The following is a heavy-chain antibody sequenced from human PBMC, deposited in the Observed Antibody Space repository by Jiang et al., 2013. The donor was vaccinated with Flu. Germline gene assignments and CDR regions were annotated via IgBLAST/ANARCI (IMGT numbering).Heavy chain of an antibody. J-gene: IGHJ5*02. CDR3: ARDTGCSSTSCYSWFDP. V-gene: IGHV1-69*01. Sequence: SGAEVKKPGSSVKVSCKASGGTFSSYAISWVRQAPGQGLEWMGGIIPIFGTANYAQKFQGRVTITADESTSTAYMELSSLRSEDTAVYYCARDTGCSSTSCYSWFDPWGQGTLVTVSS. CDR2: IIPIFGTA. CDR1: GGTFSSYA. D-gene: IGHD2-2*02.